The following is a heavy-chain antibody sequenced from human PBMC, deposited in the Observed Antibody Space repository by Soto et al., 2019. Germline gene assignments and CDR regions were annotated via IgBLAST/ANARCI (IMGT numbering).Heavy chain of an antibody. CDR3: TSNDVVPKMQNGMGV. D-gene: IGHD2-15*01. Sequence: SETLSLTCTVSGGSITPYYWSWIRQPPGKGLEWMGYINYAGTTSYTPTLERRGTVSVCTAKNQFSLKLSSVTAADTAAYYCTSNDVVPKMQNGMGVWGQGTMVTVSS. V-gene: IGHV4-59*01. J-gene: IGHJ6*02. CDR2: INYAGTT. CDR1: GGSITPYY.